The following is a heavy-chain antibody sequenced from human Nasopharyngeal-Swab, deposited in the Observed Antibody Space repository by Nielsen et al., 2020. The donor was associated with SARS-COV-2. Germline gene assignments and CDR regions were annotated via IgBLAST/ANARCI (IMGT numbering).Heavy chain of an antibody. CDR1: GFTFSDHW. CDR3: ARVSLSPAPDY. Sequence: GGSLRLSCEASGFTFSDHWMNWVRQAPGRGLERVAHINQDGSVKGYMGSVKGRFTISRDNAKNSLYLQMDTLGAEDTALYYCARVSLSPAPDYWGQGTQVTVSS. CDR2: INQDGSVK. J-gene: IGHJ4*02. D-gene: IGHD1-14*01. V-gene: IGHV3-7*05.